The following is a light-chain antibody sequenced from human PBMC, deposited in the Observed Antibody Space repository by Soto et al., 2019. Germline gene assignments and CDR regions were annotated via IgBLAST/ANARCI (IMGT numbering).Light chain of an antibody. CDR1: QSVLYSSNNKNY. V-gene: IGKV4-1*01. Sequence: DIVMTQSPDSLAVSLGERATNNCKSSQSVLYSSNNKNYVAWYQQKPGQPPKLLIYWASSRESGVPDRFSGSGSGTDFTLTISSLQAEDVAVYYCQQYYRPWTFGQGTNVEIK. CDR3: QQYYRPWT. CDR2: WAS. J-gene: IGKJ1*01.